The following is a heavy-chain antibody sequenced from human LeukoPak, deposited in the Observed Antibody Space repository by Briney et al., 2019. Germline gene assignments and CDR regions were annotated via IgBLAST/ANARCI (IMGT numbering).Heavy chain of an antibody. Sequence: ASVKVSCKASGYTFTSYDINWVRQATGQGLEWMGWMNPNSGNTGYTQKFQGRVTMTRSTSISTAYMELSSLRSEDTAVYYCARAGVGATTRFGYWGQGTLVTVSS. V-gene: IGHV1-8*02. J-gene: IGHJ4*02. CDR3: ARAGVGATTRFGY. CDR2: MNPNSGNT. CDR1: GYTFTSYD. D-gene: IGHD1-26*01.